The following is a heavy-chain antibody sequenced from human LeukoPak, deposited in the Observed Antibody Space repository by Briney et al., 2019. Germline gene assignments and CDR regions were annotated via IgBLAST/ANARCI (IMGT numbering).Heavy chain of an antibody. J-gene: IGHJ4*02. V-gene: IGHV1-46*01. CDR1: GYTFTDFA. Sequence: GASVKVSCKASGYTFTDFAIHWVRQAPGQGLEWMGIINPSGGSTSYAQKFQGRVTMTRDTSTSTVYMELSSLRSEDTAVYYCAREGKPYGDHVAAPGYWGQGTLVTVSS. CDR3: AREGKPYGDHVAAPGY. CDR2: INPSGGST. D-gene: IGHD4-17*01.